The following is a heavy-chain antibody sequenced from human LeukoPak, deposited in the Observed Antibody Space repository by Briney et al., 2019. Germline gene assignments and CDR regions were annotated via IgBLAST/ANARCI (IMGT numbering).Heavy chain of an antibody. D-gene: IGHD3-16*01. CDR2: INSVGSST. J-gene: IGHJ3*02. CDR1: GFIFSTYW. CDR3: ARVRDYDYVWGRREDAFDI. V-gene: IGHV3-74*01. Sequence: PGGSLRLSCTASGFIFSTYWMHWVRQAPGKGLVWVSRINSVGSSTNYADSVKGRFTISRDNVKNMLYLQMNSLRAEDTPVYYCARVRDYDYVWGRREDAFDIWGQGTMVTVSS.